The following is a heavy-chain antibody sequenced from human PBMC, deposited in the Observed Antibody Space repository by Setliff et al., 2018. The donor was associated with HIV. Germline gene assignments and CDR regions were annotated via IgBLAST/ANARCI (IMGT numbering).Heavy chain of an antibody. CDR3: ARATVTVDFYYYFMDV. D-gene: IGHD4-17*01. J-gene: IGHJ6*03. V-gene: IGHV4-34*01. CDR2: INHSGST. Sequence: SETLSLTCAVYGGSFSDYYWSWIRQPPGKGLEWIGEINHSGSTNYNPSLRSRVTISVDTSKNQFSLKLSSVTAADTAVYYCARATVTVDFYYYFMDVWGKGTAVTVSS. CDR1: GGSFSDYY.